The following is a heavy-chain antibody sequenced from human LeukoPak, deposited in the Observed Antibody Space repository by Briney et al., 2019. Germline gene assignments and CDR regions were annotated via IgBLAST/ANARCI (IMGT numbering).Heavy chain of an antibody. CDR3: AGEPPGNYDDSGHYYAYFDC. Sequence: GGSLRLSCAASGFIFGDYNMNWVRQAPGKGLEWVPYISSGGSTIYYADTVKGRFTISRDNARNSLYLQMNGLTDEDTAVYYCAGEPPGNYDDSGHYYAYFDCWGQGALVTVSS. CDR1: GFIFGDYN. V-gene: IGHV3-48*02. J-gene: IGHJ4*02. CDR2: ISSGGSTI. D-gene: IGHD3-22*01.